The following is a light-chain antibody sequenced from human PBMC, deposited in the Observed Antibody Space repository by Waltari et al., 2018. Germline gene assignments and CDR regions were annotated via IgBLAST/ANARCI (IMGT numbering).Light chain of an antibody. V-gene: IGKV1-12*01. CDR1: QHIGTS. CDR3: QQGDTSPPT. CDR2: PCF. J-gene: IGKJ1*01. Sequence: IHMTQSPSSVSASVGDRVSIHCRASQHIGTSLAWYQQRPGKAPRLLVYPCFTLLSGVPSRVSDGGNGTDFTLTINDLHPEDFATYFCQQGDTSPPTFGPGTKVEF.